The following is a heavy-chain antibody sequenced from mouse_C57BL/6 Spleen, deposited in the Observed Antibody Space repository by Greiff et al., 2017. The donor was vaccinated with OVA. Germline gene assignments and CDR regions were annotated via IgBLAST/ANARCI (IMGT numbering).Heavy chain of an antibody. CDR1: GYTFTDYY. CDR3: ARYLRDAMDY. CDR2: INPNNGGT. D-gene: IGHD5-1*01. J-gene: IGHJ4*01. Sequence: EVQLQQSGPELVKPGASVKISCKASGYTFTDYYMNWVKQSHGKSLEWIGDINPNNGGTSYNQKFKGKATLTVDKSSSTAYMELRSLTSEDSAVYYCARYLRDAMDYWGQGTSVTVSS. V-gene: IGHV1-26*01.